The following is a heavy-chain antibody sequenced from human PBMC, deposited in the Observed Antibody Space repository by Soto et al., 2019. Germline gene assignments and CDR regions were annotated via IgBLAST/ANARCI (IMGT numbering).Heavy chain of an antibody. V-gene: IGHV3-23*01. Sequence: EVQLLESGGGLVQPGGSLRLSCAASGFTFSSYAMSWVRQAPGKGLEWVSAISGSGGSTYYADSVKGRCTISKDNSKNTLYLQINSLRAEDTAVYYCAKGVRVRGRSQPDYYYYYGMDVWGQGTTVTVSS. D-gene: IGHD6-13*01. CDR2: ISGSGGST. CDR3: AKGVRVRGRSQPDYYYYYGMDV. CDR1: GFTFSSYA. J-gene: IGHJ6*02.